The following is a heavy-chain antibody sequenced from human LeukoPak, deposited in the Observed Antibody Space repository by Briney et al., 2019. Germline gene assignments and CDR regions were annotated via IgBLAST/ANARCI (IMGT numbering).Heavy chain of an antibody. J-gene: IGHJ4*02. CDR2: IYSDGRT. CDR1: GGSISNYY. V-gene: IGHV4-4*07. CDR3: ARDLSSRGVISLDY. D-gene: IGHD3-10*01. Sequence: SETLSLTCTVAGGSISNYYWSWIRQPAGKGLEWIGRIYSDGRTNYDLTLSSRLAMSVDTSKNQFSLKLSSVTAADTAVYYCARDLSSRGVISLDYWGQGTLVTVSS.